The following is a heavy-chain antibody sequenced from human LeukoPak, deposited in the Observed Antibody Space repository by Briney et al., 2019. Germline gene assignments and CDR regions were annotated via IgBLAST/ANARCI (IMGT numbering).Heavy chain of an antibody. CDR1: GFTFSSYS. CDR2: INSSSSYV. J-gene: IGHJ3*02. D-gene: IGHD1-26*01. V-gene: IGHV3-21*01. CDR3: ARVSRVGATTLHDAFDI. Sequence: PGGSLRLSCAASGFTFSSYSMMWVRQAPGKGLEWVSSINSSSSYVYYADSVKGRFTISRDNAKNSLYLQMNSLRAEDTAVYYCARVSRVGATTLHDAFDIWGQGTMVTVSS.